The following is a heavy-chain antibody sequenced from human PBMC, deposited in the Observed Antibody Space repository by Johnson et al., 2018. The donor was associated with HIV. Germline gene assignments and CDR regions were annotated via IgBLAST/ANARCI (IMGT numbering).Heavy chain of an antibody. V-gene: IGHV3-23*04. CDR3: VNWAYYYGSGYAFDI. D-gene: IGHD3-10*01. CDR1: GFTFNTYV. Sequence: EVQLVESGGGVVQPGRSLRLSCAASGFTFNTYVMNWVRQAPWKGLEWVSLIAASGDSTYYADSVRGRFTISRDNSKNTLYLQMNSLRAEDTAVYYCVNWAYYYGSGYAFDIWGQGTMVTVSS. J-gene: IGHJ3*02. CDR2: IAASGDST.